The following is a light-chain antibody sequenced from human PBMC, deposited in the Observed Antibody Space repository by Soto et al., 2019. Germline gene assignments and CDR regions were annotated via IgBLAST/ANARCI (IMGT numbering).Light chain of an antibody. CDR3: SSYTSSSTLHV. J-gene: IGLJ1*01. CDR2: EVS. Sequence: QSALTQPASVSGSPGQSITISCTGTSSDVGGYNYVSWYQQHPGKAPKLMIYEVSNRPSGVSNRFSGSKSGNTASLTISGLPAEDEADYYCSSYTSSSTLHVFGSGTQVTVL. V-gene: IGLV2-14*01. CDR1: SSDVGGYNY.